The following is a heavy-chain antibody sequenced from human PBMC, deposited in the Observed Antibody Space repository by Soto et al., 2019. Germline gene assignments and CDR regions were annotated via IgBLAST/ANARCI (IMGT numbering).Heavy chain of an antibody. CDR2: IYYSGST. D-gene: IGHD1-26*01. V-gene: IGHV4-59*01. J-gene: IGHJ6*02. Sequence: PSETLSLTCTVSGGSISSYYCSWSRQPPGKGLEWIGYIYYSGSTNYNPSLKSRVTISVDTSKNQFSLKLSSVTAADTAVYYCARAEWELLGGSTTGYGMDVWGQGTTVTVSS. CDR1: GGSISSYY. CDR3: ARAEWELLGGSTTGYGMDV.